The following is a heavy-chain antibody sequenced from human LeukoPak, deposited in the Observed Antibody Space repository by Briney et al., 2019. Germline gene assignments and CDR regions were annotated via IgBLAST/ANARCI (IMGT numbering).Heavy chain of an antibody. CDR2: IYSGDSET. V-gene: IGHV5-51*01. CDR1: GYSFISNW. J-gene: IGHJ3*02. CDR3: AKFHYYYGSGIFDAFDI. Sequence: GESLKISCKGSGYSFISNWIGWVRQMPGKGLEWMGIIYSGDSETRYSPSFQGMVTISADKSISPAYLQWSSLRASDTAMYYCAKFHYYYGSGIFDAFDIWGQGTMVTVSS. D-gene: IGHD3-10*01.